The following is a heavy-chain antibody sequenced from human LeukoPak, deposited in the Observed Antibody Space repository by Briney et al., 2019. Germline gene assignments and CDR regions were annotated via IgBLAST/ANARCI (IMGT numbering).Heavy chain of an antibody. CDR1: GFSFSSYS. Sequence: PGGSLRLSCAASGFSFSSYSMNWVRQAPGKGLEWVSSISSSSSYIYYADSVKGRSTISRDNSKNTLYLQMNSLRAEDTAVYYCARDNNVHWGQGTLVTVSS. J-gene: IGHJ1*01. CDR2: ISSSSSYI. V-gene: IGHV3-21*01. D-gene: IGHD1/OR15-1a*01. CDR3: ARDNNVH.